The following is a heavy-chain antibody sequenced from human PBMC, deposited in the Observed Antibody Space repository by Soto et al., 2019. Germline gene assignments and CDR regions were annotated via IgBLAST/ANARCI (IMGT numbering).Heavy chain of an antibody. V-gene: IGHV5-51*01. CDR3: ARLSPGGDYAPYFDY. D-gene: IGHD4-17*01. Sequence: GESLKISCKGSGYSFTSYWIGWVRQMPGKGLEWMGIIYPGDSDTRYSPSFQGQVTISADKSISTAYLQWSSLKASDTAMYYCARLSPGGDYAPYFDYWGQGTLVTVSS. CDR2: IYPGDSDT. J-gene: IGHJ4*02. CDR1: GYSFTSYW.